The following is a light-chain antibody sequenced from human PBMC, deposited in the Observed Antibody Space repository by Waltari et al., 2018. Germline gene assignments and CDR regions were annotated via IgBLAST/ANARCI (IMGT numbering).Light chain of an antibody. CDR3: QQGNSYPYS. CDR1: QGISSY. V-gene: IGKV1-13*02. Sequence: IQMSQSQSSLSASVGDRVTITCRASQGISSYLNWYQQKPGKATKLLIYYANSLASGVPSRFSGSGSGTEFTLTISSLQPEDFATYYCQQGNSYPYSFGQGTKVEIK. J-gene: IGKJ2*03. CDR2: YAN.